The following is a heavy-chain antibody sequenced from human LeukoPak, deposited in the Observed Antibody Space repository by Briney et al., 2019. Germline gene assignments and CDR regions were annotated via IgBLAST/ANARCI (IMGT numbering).Heavy chain of an antibody. CDR1: GGSNSSGGYY. CDR2: IDYSGST. D-gene: IGHD1-26*01. Sequence: PSQTLSLTCTLSGGSNSSGGYYWTWIRQHPGKGLEWIGYIDYSGSTYYNPSLNGRVTMSLDESRNQLSLDLTSVTAADTAIYYCSRESGAFCPFGYWGQGTLVIVPP. CDR3: SRESGAFCPFGY. V-gene: IGHV4-31*03. J-gene: IGHJ4*02.